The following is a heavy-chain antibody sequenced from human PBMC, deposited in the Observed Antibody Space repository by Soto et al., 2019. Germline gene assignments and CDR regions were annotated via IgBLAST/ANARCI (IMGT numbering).Heavy chain of an antibody. Sequence: GKGLEWVSAISGSGGSTYYADSVKGRFTISRDNSKNTLYLQMNSLRAEDTAVYYCAKGPQTGTRPYYYYGMDVWGQRT. V-gene: IGHV3-23*01. CDR3: AKGPQTGTRPYYYYGMDV. J-gene: IGHJ6*02. D-gene: IGHD1-7*01. CDR2: ISGSGGST.